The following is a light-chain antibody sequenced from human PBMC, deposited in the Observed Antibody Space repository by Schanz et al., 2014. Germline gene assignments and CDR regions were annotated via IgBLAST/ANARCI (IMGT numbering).Light chain of an antibody. Sequence: QSALTQPASVSGSPGQSITISCTGTSSDVGAYKHVSWYQHHPGKAPKLMIYDVNNRPSGVSNRFSGSKSGNTASLTISGLQAEDEAHYYCSSYTTTTWRVFGGGTKLTVL. CDR3: SSYTTTTWRV. J-gene: IGLJ3*02. CDR1: SSDVGAYKH. V-gene: IGLV2-14*03. CDR2: DVN.